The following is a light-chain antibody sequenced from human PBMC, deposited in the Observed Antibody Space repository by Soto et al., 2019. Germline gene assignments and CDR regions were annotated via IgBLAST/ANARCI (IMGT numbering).Light chain of an antibody. V-gene: IGLV1-44*01. CDR3: AAWDDRLKGRV. CDR1: SSSIGSYA. J-gene: IGLJ3*02. Sequence: QSVLTQPPSASGTPGQTVTISCSGTSSSIGSYAANWYQQVPGTAPKLLIYSNDQRPSGVPDRFSGSKSGTSASLAITGLQSEDEADYYCAAWDDRLKGRVFGGGTKLTVL. CDR2: SND.